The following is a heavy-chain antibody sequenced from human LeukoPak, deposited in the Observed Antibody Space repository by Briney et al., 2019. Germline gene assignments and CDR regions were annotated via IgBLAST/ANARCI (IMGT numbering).Heavy chain of an antibody. V-gene: IGHV1-46*01. J-gene: IGHJ6*03. CDR1: GYTFTSYG. Sequence: ASVKVSCKASGYTFTSYGISWVRQAPGQGLEWMGIINPSGGSTSYAQKFQGRVTMTRDMSTSTVYMELSSLRSEDTAVYYCARQGVDSSYYYYYYMDVWGKGTTVTVSS. CDR2: INPSGGST. CDR3: ARQGVDSSYYYYYYMDV. D-gene: IGHD3/OR15-3a*01.